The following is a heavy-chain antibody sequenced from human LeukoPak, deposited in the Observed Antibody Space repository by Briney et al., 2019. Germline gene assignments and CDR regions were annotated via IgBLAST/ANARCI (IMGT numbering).Heavy chain of an antibody. CDR3: ARGGAPSILRFLEVPRLDYYGMDV. D-gene: IGHD3-3*01. J-gene: IGHJ6*02. CDR2: ISSSGSTI. V-gene: IGHV3-11*01. CDR1: GFTFSDYY. Sequence: GGSLRLSCAASGFTFSDYYMSWIRQAPGKGLEWVSYISSSGSTIYYADSVKGRFTISRDNAKNSLYLQMNSLRAEDTAVYYCARGGAPSILRFLEVPRLDYYGMDVWGQGTTVTVSS.